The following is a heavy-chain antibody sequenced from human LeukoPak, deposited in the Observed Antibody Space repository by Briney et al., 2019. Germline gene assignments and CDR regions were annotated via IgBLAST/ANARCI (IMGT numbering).Heavy chain of an antibody. J-gene: IGHJ4*02. D-gene: IGHD3-16*02. CDR1: GGSFSGYY. CDR2: IYYSRST. V-gene: IGHV4-59*01. CDR3: ARFAADYVWGSYRSDSNYFDY. Sequence: SETLSLTCAVYGGSFSGYYWSWIRQPPGKGLEWIGYIYYSRSTNYNPSLKSRVTISVDTSKNQFSLKLSSVTAADTAVYYCARFAADYVWGSYRSDSNYFDYWGQGTLVTVSS.